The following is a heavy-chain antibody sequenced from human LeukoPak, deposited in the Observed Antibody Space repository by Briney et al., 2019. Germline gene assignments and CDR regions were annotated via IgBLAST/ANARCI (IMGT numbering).Heavy chain of an antibody. CDR3: ARDGIAAAGKRNWFDP. V-gene: IGHV1-2*02. J-gene: IGHJ5*02. Sequence: ASVKVSCKASGYTFTGYYMHWVRQAPGQGLEWMGWINPNSGGTNYAQKFQGRVTMTRDTSISTAYMELSRLRSDDTAAYSCARDGIAAAGKRNWFDPWGQGTLVTVSS. CDR2: INPNSGGT. D-gene: IGHD6-13*01. CDR1: GYTFTGYY.